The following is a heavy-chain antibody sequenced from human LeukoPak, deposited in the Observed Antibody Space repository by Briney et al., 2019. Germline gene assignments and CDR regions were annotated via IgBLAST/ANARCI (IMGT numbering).Heavy chain of an antibody. Sequence: GGSLRLSCAASGFTFSTYCMHWVRQAPGKGPMWVSRICPDGTVTNYADSVKARFIISRDNARNTVYLQMNSLRAEDTAVYYCAKASPAARGPNYYYYGMDVWGQGTTVTVSS. D-gene: IGHD5-12*01. J-gene: IGHJ6*02. V-gene: IGHV3-74*01. CDR2: ICPDGTVT. CDR3: AKASPAARGPNYYYYGMDV. CDR1: GFTFSTYC.